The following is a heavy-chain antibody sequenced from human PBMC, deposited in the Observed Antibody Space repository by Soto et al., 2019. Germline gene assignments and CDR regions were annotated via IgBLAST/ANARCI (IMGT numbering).Heavy chain of an antibody. Sequence: QVQLVESGGGVVQPGRSLRLSCAASGFTFSSYGMHWVRQAPGKGLEWVAVISYDGSNKYYADSVKGRFTISRDNSKNTLYLQMNSLRAEDTAVYYCAKEFLEWLSGYYFDYWGQGTLVTVSS. V-gene: IGHV3-30*18. CDR3: AKEFLEWLSGYYFDY. D-gene: IGHD3-3*01. J-gene: IGHJ4*02. CDR2: ISYDGSNK. CDR1: GFTFSSYG.